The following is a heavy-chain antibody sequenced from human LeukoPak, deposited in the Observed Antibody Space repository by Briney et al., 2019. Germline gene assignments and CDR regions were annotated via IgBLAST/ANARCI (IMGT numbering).Heavy chain of an antibody. D-gene: IGHD6-6*01. Sequence: SETLSLTCSVYGGSFSGYYWSWIRQPPGKGLEWIGEINHSGSTNYNPSLKSRVTISVDTSKNQFSLKLSSVTAADTAVYYCARGVRRSSSFRGNWFDPWGQGTLVTVSS. V-gene: IGHV4-34*01. J-gene: IGHJ5*02. CDR3: ARGVRRSSSFRGNWFDP. CDR2: INHSGST. CDR1: GGSFSGYY.